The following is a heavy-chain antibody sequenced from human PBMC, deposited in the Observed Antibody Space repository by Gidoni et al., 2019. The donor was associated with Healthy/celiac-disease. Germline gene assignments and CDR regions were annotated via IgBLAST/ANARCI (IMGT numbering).Heavy chain of an antibody. CDR3: ARDGNSGSYYYYYYMDV. J-gene: IGHJ6*03. CDR2: ISSSSSYI. V-gene: IGHV3-21*01. Sequence: EVQLVESGGGLVKPGGSLRLSCAASGFTFSSYSMNWVRQAPGKGLEWVSSISSSSSYIYYADSVKGRFTISRDNAKNSLYLQMNSLRAEDTAVYYCARDGNSGSYYYYYYMDVWGKGTTVTVSS. CDR1: GFTFSSYS. D-gene: IGHD1-26*01.